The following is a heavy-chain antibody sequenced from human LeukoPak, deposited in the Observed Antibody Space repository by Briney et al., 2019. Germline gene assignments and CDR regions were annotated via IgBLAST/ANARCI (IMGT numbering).Heavy chain of an antibody. D-gene: IGHD5-18*01. Sequence: GGSLRLSCAASGFTFSHFWMSWVRQAPGKGLEWVAYIKKTGSETYYVDSVKGRFTITRDNTRNSLFLQMYSLRAEDTAVYFCARGEYSYGPRSNWFDPWGQGTLVTVSS. CDR1: GFTFSHFW. V-gene: IGHV3-7*01. CDR2: IKKTGSET. J-gene: IGHJ5*02. CDR3: ARGEYSYGPRSNWFDP.